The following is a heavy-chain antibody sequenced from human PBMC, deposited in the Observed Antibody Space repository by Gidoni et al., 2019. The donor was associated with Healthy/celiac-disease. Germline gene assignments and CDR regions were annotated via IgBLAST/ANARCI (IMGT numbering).Heavy chain of an antibody. CDR3: AKARSYYYCDY. V-gene: IGHV3-9*01. D-gene: IGHD1-26*01. Sequence: EVQLVESGGGLVQPGRSLRLSWAAAGFTFDDYAIHWVRQAPGKGLDWASGIRWNSGSIGYADSVKGRFTISSDNAKNSLYLQMNSLRAEDTALYYCAKARSYYYCDYWGQGTLVTVSS. CDR2: IRWNSGSI. CDR1: GFTFDDYA. J-gene: IGHJ4*02.